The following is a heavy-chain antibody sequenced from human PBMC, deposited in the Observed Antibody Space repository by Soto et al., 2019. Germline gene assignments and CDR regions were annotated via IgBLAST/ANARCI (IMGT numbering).Heavy chain of an antibody. CDR2: INSDGSST. V-gene: IGHV3-74*01. J-gene: IGHJ4*02. Sequence: VGSLRLSCAASGFTFSSYWMHWVRQAPGKGLVWVSRINSDGSSTSYADSVKGRFTISRDNAKNTLYLQMNSLRAGDTAVYYCARDLANSNPYYFDYWGQGTLVTVSS. CDR1: GFTFSSYW. D-gene: IGHD4-4*01. CDR3: ARDLANSNPYYFDY.